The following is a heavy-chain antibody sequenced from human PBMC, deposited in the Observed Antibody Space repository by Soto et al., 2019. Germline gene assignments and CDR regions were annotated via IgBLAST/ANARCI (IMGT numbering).Heavy chain of an antibody. V-gene: IGHV1-69*04. J-gene: IGHJ5*02. CDR2: IIPIIGII. CDR1: GGTLSTHT. CDR3: AGDPDSHYNDSHASSYP. Sequence: ASMKVSRQASGGTLSTHTITRVRQAPGQGLEWMGRIIPIIGIINYAQKFQGRFTVSADKITSTAYMELTGLRSDDTAVYYCAGDPDSHYNDSHASSYPWGQGTLVTVSS. D-gene: IGHD4-4*01.